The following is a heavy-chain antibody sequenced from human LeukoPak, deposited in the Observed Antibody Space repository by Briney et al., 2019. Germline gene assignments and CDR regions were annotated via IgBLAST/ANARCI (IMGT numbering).Heavy chain of an antibody. D-gene: IGHD5-18*01. Sequence: GGSLRLSCAASGFTFSTYIMNWVRQAPGKGLEWVSFINRSGSYIFYADSVKGRFTISRDNTKNSLYLQMNSLRAEDTAVYYCARDPGIQLWSYYFDYWGPGTLVTVSS. CDR2: INRSGSYI. CDR1: GFTFSTYI. J-gene: IGHJ4*02. CDR3: ARDPGIQLWSYYFDY. V-gene: IGHV3-21*05.